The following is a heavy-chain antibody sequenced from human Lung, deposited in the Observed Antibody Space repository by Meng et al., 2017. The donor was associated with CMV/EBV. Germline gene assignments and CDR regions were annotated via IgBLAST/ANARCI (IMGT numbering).Heavy chain of an antibody. Sequence: SETXSLXXTVSGGFISNYYWSWIRQPPGKRLEWIGYIYDSGTNYNPSLKSRVTISIDTSKNQLSLNLISVTAADTAVYYCAREDVGWVYGSGLGYWGQGTLVTVSS. CDR1: GGFISNYY. CDR2: IYDSGT. D-gene: IGHD3-10*01. CDR3: AREDVGWVYGSGLGY. J-gene: IGHJ4*02. V-gene: IGHV4-59*01.